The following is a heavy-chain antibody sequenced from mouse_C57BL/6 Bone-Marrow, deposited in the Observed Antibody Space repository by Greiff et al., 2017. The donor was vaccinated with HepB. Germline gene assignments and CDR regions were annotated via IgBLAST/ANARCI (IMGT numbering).Heavy chain of an antibody. Sequence: VQLQQPGAELVRPGTSVKLSCKASGYTFTSYWMHWVKQRPGQGLEWIGVIDPSDSYTNYNQKFKGKATLTVDTSSSTAYMQLSSLTSEDSAVYYCAKPYYGSSHYAMDYWGQGTSVTVSS. CDR2: IDPSDSYT. J-gene: IGHJ4*01. V-gene: IGHV1-59*01. D-gene: IGHD1-1*01. CDR1: GYTFTSYW. CDR3: AKPYYGSSHYAMDY.